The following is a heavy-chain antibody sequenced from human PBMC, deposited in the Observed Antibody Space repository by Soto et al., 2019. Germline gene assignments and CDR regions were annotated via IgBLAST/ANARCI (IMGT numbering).Heavy chain of an antibody. CDR3: ATERALEWEPPAEIDY. CDR2: ISYDGSNK. V-gene: IGHV3-30*03. J-gene: IGHJ4*02. D-gene: IGHD1-26*01. CDR1: GFTFSSYG. Sequence: GESLRLSCGASGFTFSSYGMHWVRQAPGKGLEWVAVISYDGSNKYYADSVKGRFTISRDNSKNTLYLQMNSLRAEDTAVYYCATERALEWEPPAEIDYWGQGTLVTVSS.